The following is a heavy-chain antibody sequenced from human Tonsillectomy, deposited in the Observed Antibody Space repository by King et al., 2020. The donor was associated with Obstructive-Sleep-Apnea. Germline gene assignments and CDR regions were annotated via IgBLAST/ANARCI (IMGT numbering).Heavy chain of an antibody. J-gene: IGHJ4*02. D-gene: IGHD1-26*01. CDR1: GGSFSAYY. Sequence: VQLQQWGAGLLKPSETLSLTCAVYGGSFSAYYWGWIRQPPGKGLEWIGEINHSGSTNWNPSLKSRVTISVDTSRNQFSLKLHSVTAADTAVYYCARVLGAAGPDYYFDYWGQGTLVTVSS. CDR2: INHSGST. CDR3: ARVLGAAGPDYYFDY. V-gene: IGHV4-34*01.